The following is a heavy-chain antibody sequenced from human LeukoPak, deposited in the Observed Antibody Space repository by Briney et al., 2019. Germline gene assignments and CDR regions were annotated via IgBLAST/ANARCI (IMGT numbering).Heavy chain of an antibody. J-gene: IGHJ4*02. CDR3: TRDYGGNSAMFDY. V-gene: IGHV3-73*01. CDR1: GFTFSGSA. Sequence: GGSLRLSCAASGFTFSGSAVHWVRQASGKGLEWVGRIGSKASSYATVYAASVKGRFTISRDDSKNTAYLQMNSLKTEDTAVYYWTRDYGGNSAMFDYWGQGTLVTVSS. CDR2: IGSKASSYAT. D-gene: IGHD4-23*01.